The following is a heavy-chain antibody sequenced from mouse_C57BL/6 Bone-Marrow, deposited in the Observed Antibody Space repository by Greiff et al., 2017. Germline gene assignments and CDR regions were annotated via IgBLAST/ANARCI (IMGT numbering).Heavy chain of an antibody. Sequence: EVKLVESGPGLVKPSQSLSLTCSVTGYSITSGYYWNWIRQFPGNKLEWMGYISYDGSNNYNPSLKNRISITRDTSKNQFFLKLNSVTTEDTATYYCARDQGHYYGGGYFDVWGTGTTVTVSS. V-gene: IGHV3-6*01. CDR1: GYSITSGYY. D-gene: IGHD1-2*01. CDR2: ISYDGSN. J-gene: IGHJ1*03. CDR3: ARDQGHYYGGGYFDV.